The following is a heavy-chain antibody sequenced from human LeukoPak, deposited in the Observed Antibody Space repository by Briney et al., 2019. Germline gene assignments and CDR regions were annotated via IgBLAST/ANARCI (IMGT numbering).Heavy chain of an antibody. CDR2: IYYSGTT. Sequence: PSETLSLTCAVYGGSFSGYYWSWIRQPPGKGLEWIGYIYYSGTTNYNPSLKSRVTISVDTSKNQFSLKLSSVTAADTAVYYCARGQTGTPPYLDYWGQGTLVTVSS. CDR1: GGSFSGYY. J-gene: IGHJ4*02. D-gene: IGHD1-7*01. CDR3: ARGQTGTPPYLDY. V-gene: IGHV4-59*01.